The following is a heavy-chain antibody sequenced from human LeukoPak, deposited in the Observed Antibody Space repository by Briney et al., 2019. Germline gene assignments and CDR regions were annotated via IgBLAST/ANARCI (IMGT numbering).Heavy chain of an antibody. J-gene: IGHJ4*02. CDR1: SYMFSGYW. CDR2: INSDGTET. D-gene: IGHD2-8*01. V-gene: IGHV3-74*03. CDR3: AREALPIVLMVYATRGHYFDY. Sequence: PGGSLRLSCVGSSYMFSGYWMHWVRQVLGKELVWVARINSDGTETTYADSVKGRFTISRDNSKNTPYLQMNSLRAGDTAVYYCAREALPIVLMVYATRGHYFDYWGQGTLVTVSS.